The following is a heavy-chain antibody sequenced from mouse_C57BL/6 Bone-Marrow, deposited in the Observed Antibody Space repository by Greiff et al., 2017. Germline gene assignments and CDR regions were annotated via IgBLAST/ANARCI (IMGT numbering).Heavy chain of an antibody. Sequence: QVQLQQSGAELVKPGASVKLSCKASGYTFTNYWMHWVKQRPGQGLEWIGMMHPNGGSPDYNEKFKSGATRSVDKSSRTSYRELISLASEDSAVYYCARSYDYDDYTMDYWGQGTSVTVSS. CDR2: MHPNGGSP. CDR3: ARSYDYDDYTMDY. J-gene: IGHJ4*01. V-gene: IGHV1-64*01. D-gene: IGHD2-4*01. CDR1: GYTFTNYW.